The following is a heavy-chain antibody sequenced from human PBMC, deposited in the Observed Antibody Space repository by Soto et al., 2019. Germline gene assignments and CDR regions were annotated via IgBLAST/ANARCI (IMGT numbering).Heavy chain of an antibody. CDR3: ARHRIAVAGPLDY. CDR1: GGAIRNSIYY. J-gene: IGHJ4*02. D-gene: IGHD6-19*01. CDR2: IYYDGSV. Sequence: AWETLSLTCTVSGGAIRNSIYYWGWIRQPPGKGLEWIGTIYYDGSVAYSPSLKSRVTLSVDTSRNHFSVKINSVTAADTAVYFCARHRIAVAGPLDYWGQGTLVTVSS. V-gene: IGHV4-39*01.